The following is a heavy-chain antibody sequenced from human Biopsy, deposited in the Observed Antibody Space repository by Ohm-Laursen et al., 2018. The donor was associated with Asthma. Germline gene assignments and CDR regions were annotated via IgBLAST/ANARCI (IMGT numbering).Heavy chain of an antibody. CDR1: GYTFNSAG. J-gene: IGHJ6*02. Sequence: ASVKVSCKTSGYTFNSAGITWVRQAPGQRLEWMGWISVYNGNTKVAQKLQDRVTMITDISTSTAYMELRSLRSDDTAVYFCARAVDYSHYYGIDVWGQGTTVTVS. CDR3: ARAVDYSHYYGIDV. CDR2: ISVYNGNT. V-gene: IGHV1-18*01. D-gene: IGHD3-10*01.